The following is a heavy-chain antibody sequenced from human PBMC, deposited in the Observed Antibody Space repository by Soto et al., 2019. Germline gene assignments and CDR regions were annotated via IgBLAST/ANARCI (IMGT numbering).Heavy chain of an antibody. CDR3: ASAAPNYYDSSDY. D-gene: IGHD3-22*01. V-gene: IGHV4-34*01. CDR1: GGSFSGYY. Sequence: SETLSLTCAVYGGSFSGYYWTWIRQPPGTGLEWIGEINHSGSTYYNPSLKSRVTISVDTSKNQFSLKLSSVTAADTAVYYCASAAPNYYDSSDYWGQGTLVTVSS. CDR2: INHSGST. J-gene: IGHJ4*02.